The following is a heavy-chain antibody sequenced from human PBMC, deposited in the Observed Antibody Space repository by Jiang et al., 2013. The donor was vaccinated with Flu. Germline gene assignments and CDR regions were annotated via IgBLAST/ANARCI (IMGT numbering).Heavy chain of an antibody. CDR1: GFTFSSYA. CDR2: ISGSGGST. Sequence: VQLVESGGGLVQPGGSLRLSCAASGFTFSSYAMSWVRQAPGKGLEWVSAISGSGGSTYYADSVKGRFTISRDNSKNTLYLQMNSLRAEDTAVYYCAKGDRATVTSWDAFDIWGQGTSGHRLF. CDR3: AKGDRATVTSWDAFDI. V-gene: IGHV3-23*04. J-gene: IGHJ3*02. D-gene: IGHD4-17*01.